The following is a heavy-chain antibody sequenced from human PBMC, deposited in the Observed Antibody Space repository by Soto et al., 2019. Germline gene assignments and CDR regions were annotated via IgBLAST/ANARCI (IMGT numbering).Heavy chain of an antibody. V-gene: IGHV3-33*01. CDR1: GFTFSSYG. CDR2: IWYDGSNK. D-gene: IGHD5-18*01. CDR3: ASDVDTAMDYYYYGRDV. Sequence: QVQLVESGGGVVQPGRSLRLSCAASGFTFSSYGMHWVRQAPGKGLEWVAVIWYDGSNKYYADSVKGRFTISRDNSKNTLYLQMNSLRAEDTAVYYCASDVDTAMDYYYYGRDVWGQGTTVTVSS. J-gene: IGHJ6*02.